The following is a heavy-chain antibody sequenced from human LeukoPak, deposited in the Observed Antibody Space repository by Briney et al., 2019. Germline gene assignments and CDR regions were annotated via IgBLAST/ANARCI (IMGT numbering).Heavy chain of an antibody. Sequence: PGGSLRLSCAASGFTFSSYEMNWVRQAPGKGLEWISYISSSGSSIDYADSVKGRFIISGDNAKNSLYLQMNSLRAEDTAVYYCARDVRATRLFDFWGQGTLVTVSS. J-gene: IGHJ4*02. CDR2: ISSSGSSI. V-gene: IGHV3-48*03. CDR1: GFTFSSYE. CDR3: ARDVRATRLFDF. D-gene: IGHD1-26*01.